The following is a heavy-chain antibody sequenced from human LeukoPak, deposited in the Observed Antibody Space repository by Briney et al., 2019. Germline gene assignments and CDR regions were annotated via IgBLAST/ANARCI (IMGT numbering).Heavy chain of an antibody. Sequence: GASVKVSCKVSGYTLTELSMHWVRLAPGKGLEWMGGFDPEDGETIYAQKFQGRVTMTEDTSTDTAYMELSSLRSEDTAVYYCATADYYDSSGYYYEYFQHWGQGTLVTVSS. CDR1: GYTLTELS. V-gene: IGHV1-24*01. CDR3: ATADYYDSSGYYYEYFQH. J-gene: IGHJ1*01. CDR2: FDPEDGET. D-gene: IGHD3-22*01.